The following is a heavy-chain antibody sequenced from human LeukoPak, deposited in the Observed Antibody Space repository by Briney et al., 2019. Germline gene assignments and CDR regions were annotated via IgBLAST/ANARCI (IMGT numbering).Heavy chain of an antibody. V-gene: IGHV3-23*01. Sequence: GGSLRLPCAASGFTFSSYAMSWVRQAPGKGLEWVSAISGSGGSTFYADSVKGRFAISRDNSKNTLYLQMNSLRAEDTAVYYCAKFPGYSSSCYIDYWGQGTLVTVSA. J-gene: IGHJ4*02. CDR1: GFTFSSYA. D-gene: IGHD6-13*01. CDR3: AKFPGYSSSCYIDY. CDR2: ISGSGGST.